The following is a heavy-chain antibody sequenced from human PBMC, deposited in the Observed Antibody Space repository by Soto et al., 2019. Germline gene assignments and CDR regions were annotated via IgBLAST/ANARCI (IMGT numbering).Heavy chain of an antibody. CDR3: ATYYYGPYS. Sequence: EVQLLDSGGGFVQPGGSLRLSCAASGFTFSNHGMSWVRQAPGKGLEWVSSISGGGDSTYYADSVQGRFTISRDNSKDTLYLKMNSLRAEDTAVYYCATYYYGPYSWGQGTLVTVSS. V-gene: IGHV3-23*01. CDR2: ISGGGDST. D-gene: IGHD3-10*01. J-gene: IGHJ4*02. CDR1: GFTFSNHG.